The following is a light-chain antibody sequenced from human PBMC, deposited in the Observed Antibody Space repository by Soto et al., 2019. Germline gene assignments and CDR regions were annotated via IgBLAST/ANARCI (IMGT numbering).Light chain of an antibody. V-gene: IGKV3-11*01. Sequence: EIVLTQSPATLSLSPGERATLSCRASQSVSSYLAWYQQKPGQAPRLLIYDASNRATGIPARFSGSGSGTDFTLTISSLEPEDFAVYYCQQRSNWPRGTSGQGTKLEIK. CDR1: QSVSSY. CDR2: DAS. CDR3: QQRSNWPRGT. J-gene: IGKJ2*01.